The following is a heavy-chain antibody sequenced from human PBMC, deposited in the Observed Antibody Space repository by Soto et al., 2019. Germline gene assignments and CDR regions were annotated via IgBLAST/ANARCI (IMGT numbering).Heavy chain of an antibody. J-gene: IGHJ5*02. CDR2: INAGNGNT. Sequence: GSVKASCKASGCSLTSSAMHLVRPAPGQRLEWMGWINAGNGNTKYSQKFQGRVTITRDTAASTAYMELSSLRSEDTAVYYCARDAPTLLYNWNDESDWFDPWGQGTLVTVSS. CDR1: GCSLTSSA. CDR3: ARDAPTLLYNWNDESDWFDP. V-gene: IGHV1-3*01. D-gene: IGHD1-1*01.